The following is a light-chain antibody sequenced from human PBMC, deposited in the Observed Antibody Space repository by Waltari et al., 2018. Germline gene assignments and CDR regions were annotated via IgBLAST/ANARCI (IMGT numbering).Light chain of an antibody. CDR1: QSLVDSDGNTY. Sequence: DVVMTQSPLSLPVTLGQPASISCRSSQSLVDSDGNTYLNWFQQRPCHSPRRRIYEVSDRDSWVPDRCSGIGSGTDFTLKISRVEAEDLGIYYCMQVTHWPITFGQGTRLEIK. V-gene: IGKV2-30*01. CDR3: MQVTHWPIT. J-gene: IGKJ5*01. CDR2: EVS.